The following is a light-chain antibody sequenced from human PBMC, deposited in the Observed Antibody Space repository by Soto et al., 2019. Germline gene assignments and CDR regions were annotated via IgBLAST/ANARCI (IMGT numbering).Light chain of an antibody. V-gene: IGKV1-12*01. CDR1: QGIRSW. Sequence: DIQMTQSPSSVSASVGDRVTITCWASQGIRSWLTWYQQKPGKAPKLLIYTASSLQSGVPSRFSGSGSGTDFTLTISSLQPEDSATYYCQQANSFPTFGGGTKVEI. CDR3: QQANSFPT. J-gene: IGKJ4*01. CDR2: TAS.